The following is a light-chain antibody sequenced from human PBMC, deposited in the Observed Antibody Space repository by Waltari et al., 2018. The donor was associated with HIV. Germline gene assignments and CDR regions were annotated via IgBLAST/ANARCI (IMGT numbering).Light chain of an antibody. J-gene: IGKJ1*01. CDR2: GTS. V-gene: IGKV3-20*01. CDR1: QSVSTNY. Sequence: EIVLTQSPGTLSLSPGERATLSCRASQSVSTNYLTWYQQRPGQAPRLLIYGTSSRATGIPDRFSGSGSGTDFTLTISGLEPEDFAVYYCQQYDGSPGTFGQGKKVEIK. CDR3: QQYDGSPGT.